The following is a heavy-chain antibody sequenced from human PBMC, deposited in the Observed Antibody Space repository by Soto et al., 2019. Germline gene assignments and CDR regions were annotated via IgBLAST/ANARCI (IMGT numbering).Heavy chain of an antibody. V-gene: IGHV3-64*01. J-gene: IGHJ6*02. Sequence: EVQLVESGGGLVQPGGSLRLSCAASGFTFSNYAMHWVRQAPGKGLEYVSVITSNGGNTDYASSVKGRFTISRDNSKNTLYLQMGILRAEDMAVYYCARRIPFGYGMDVWGQGTTVTVSS. CDR1: GFTFSNYA. CDR2: ITSNGGNT. CDR3: ARRIPFGYGMDV. D-gene: IGHD2-21*01.